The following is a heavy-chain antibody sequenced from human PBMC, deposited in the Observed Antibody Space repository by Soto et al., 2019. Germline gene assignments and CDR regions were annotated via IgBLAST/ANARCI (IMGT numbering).Heavy chain of an antibody. J-gene: IGHJ4*02. CDR2: VSYDGSNK. Sequence: QVQLVESGGGVVQPGRSLRLSCAASGFTFGSYGRHWVRQTATKGLEWVAVVSYDGSNKYYADSVKGRFTISRDNSKNTLYLQMHSLSTDDTAVDYCALDVRDLRNEYFLDYWGQGTLVTVSS. D-gene: IGHD3-16*01. CDR3: ALDVRDLRNEYFLDY. CDR1: GFTFGSYG. V-gene: IGHV3-30*03.